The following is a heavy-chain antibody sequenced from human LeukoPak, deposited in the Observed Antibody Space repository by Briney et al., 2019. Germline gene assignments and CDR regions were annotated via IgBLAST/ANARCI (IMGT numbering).Heavy chain of an antibody. Sequence: GGSLRLSCAASGFTFTNYAMSWVRQAPGKGLEWVSTISASGDSTNYADSVKGRFTISRDNSKNTLYLQMNSLRAEDTAVYYCTTDIPPDWGQGTLVTVSS. CDR3: TTDIPPD. V-gene: IGHV3-23*01. J-gene: IGHJ4*02. CDR2: ISASGDST. CDR1: GFTFTNYA.